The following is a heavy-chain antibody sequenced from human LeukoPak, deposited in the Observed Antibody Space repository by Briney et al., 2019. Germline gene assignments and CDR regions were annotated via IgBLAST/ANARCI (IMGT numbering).Heavy chain of an antibody. V-gene: IGHV4-34*01. CDR1: GGSFSGYY. CDR2: INHSGST. D-gene: IGHD2-15*01. J-gene: IGHJ4*02. Sequence: SETLSLTCAVYGGSFSGYYWSWIRQPPGKGLEWIGEINHSGSTNYNPSLKSRVTISVDTSKNQFSLKLSSVTAADTAVYYCARGIVVVAATLGYFDYWGQGTLVTVSS. CDR3: ARGIVVVAATLGYFDY.